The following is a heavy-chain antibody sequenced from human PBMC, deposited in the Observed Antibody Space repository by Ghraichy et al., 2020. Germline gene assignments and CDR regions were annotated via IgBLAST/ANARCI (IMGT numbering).Heavy chain of an antibody. Sequence: SGPTLVKPTQTLTLTCTFSGFSLSTRGVGVGWNRQAPGKALEWLAFIYWTDEKHYSPSMRNRLSITKDTSKNQVVLTMTNLDPEDTATYHCAHRWSGSRWSSDWFYPGGQGILVTVSS. V-gene: IGHV2-5*01. CDR1: GFSLSTRGVG. J-gene: IGHJ5*02. CDR3: AHRWSGSRWSSDWFYP. CDR2: IYWTDEK. D-gene: IGHD3-3*01.